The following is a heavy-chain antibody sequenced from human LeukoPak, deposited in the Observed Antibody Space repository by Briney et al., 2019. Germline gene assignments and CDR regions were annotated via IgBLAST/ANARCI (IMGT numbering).Heavy chain of an antibody. CDR3: ARDDDDYVWGSYRPSNAFDI. CDR2: IYYSGSS. Sequence: PSETLSLTCTVSGGSISSYYWSWIRQPPGKGLEWIGYIYYSGSSNYNPSLKSRVTISVDTSKNQFSLKLSSVTAADTAVYYCARDDDDYVWGSYRPSNAFDIWGQGTMVTVSS. V-gene: IGHV4-59*01. CDR1: GGSISSYY. J-gene: IGHJ3*02. D-gene: IGHD3-16*02.